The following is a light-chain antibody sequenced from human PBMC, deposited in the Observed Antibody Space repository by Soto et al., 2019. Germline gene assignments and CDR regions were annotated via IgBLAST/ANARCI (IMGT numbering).Light chain of an antibody. Sequence: DIPMTQSPSTLSASVGDRVTTTCRANQRISSWLAWYQLKPGKAPKLLIYKASNLESGVPPRFSGSGSGTEFTLTISSLQHEDFATYYCQQYVNYPWTFGPGTKVDIK. V-gene: IGKV1-5*03. J-gene: IGKJ1*01. CDR1: QRISSW. CDR3: QQYVNYPWT. CDR2: KAS.